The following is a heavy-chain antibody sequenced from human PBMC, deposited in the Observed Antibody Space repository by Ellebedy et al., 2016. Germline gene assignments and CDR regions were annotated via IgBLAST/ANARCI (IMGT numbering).Heavy chain of an antibody. J-gene: IGHJ4*02. CDR3: ARSGNWHYDEHFHS. CDR1: GYSFIDFG. Sequence: ASVKVSCXASGYSFIDFGISWVRQAPGQGLEWMGWSSTHSGNPNYAQNLQGRVTMTTDASTSTAYMELRSLRYDDTAVYYCARSGNWHYDEHFHSWGQGTLVTVSS. CDR2: SSTHSGNP. D-gene: IGHD1-7*01. V-gene: IGHV1-18*01.